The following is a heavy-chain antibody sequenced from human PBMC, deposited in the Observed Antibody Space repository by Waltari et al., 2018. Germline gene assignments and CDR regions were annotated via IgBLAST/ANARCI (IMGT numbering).Heavy chain of an antibody. J-gene: IGHJ4*02. D-gene: IGHD3-10*01. CDR1: GFTFSNYA. CDR3: AKHLTLVRGIGPYFDY. CDR2: ISGSGDNT. V-gene: IGHV3-23*01. Sequence: EVQLLESGGCLVQPGGSLRLSCAASGFTFSNYAMSWVRQAPGKGLEWVSAISGSGDNTFYVDSGKGRFTISRDNSKNTLYLQMNSLRAEDTAVYYCAKHLTLVRGIGPYFDYWGQGTLVTVSS.